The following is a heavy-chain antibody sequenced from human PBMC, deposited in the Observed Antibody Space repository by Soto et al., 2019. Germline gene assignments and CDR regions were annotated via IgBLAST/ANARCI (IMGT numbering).Heavy chain of an antibody. Sequence: QVQLQESGPGLVKPSQTLSLTCTVSGGSISSGGYYWTWIRQHPGKGLEWIGYIYYSGSTYYNPSLRSRATLAVDTSKNQFSLKLSDVTDAETAVYYCARCVFPWGQGTLVTVSS. J-gene: IGHJ5*02. V-gene: IGHV4-31*03. CDR3: ARCVFP. CDR1: GGSISSGGYY. CDR2: IYYSGST.